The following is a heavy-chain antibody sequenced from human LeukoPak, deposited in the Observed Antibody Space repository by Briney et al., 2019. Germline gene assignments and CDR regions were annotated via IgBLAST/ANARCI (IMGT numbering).Heavy chain of an antibody. CDR3: ATTYYYDSSGYYSYYFDY. CDR1: GGTFSSYA. Sequence: SVKVSCKASGGTFSSYAISWVRQAPGQGLEGMGGIIPIFGTANYAQEFQGRVTIITDESPSTAYMELSSLRSEDTAVYYCATTYYYDSSGYYSYYFDYWGQGTLVTVSP. J-gene: IGHJ4*02. CDR2: IIPIFGTA. D-gene: IGHD3-22*01. V-gene: IGHV1-69*05.